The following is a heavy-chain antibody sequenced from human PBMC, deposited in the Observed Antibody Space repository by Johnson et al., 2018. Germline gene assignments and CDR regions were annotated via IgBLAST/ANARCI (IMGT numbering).Heavy chain of an antibody. CDR1: GFTFSNYW. V-gene: IGHV3-74*01. J-gene: IGHJ3*02. Sequence: VQLQESGGGLVQPGGSLRLSCAASGFTFSNYWMHWVRQASGKGLVWVSRINTDGSNIGYADSVKGRFAISRDNAKNTLYLQMDSRRAEDTAVYYCGRTVNIDWRNAFHIWGQGTMVTVSS. CDR3: GRTVNIDWRNAFHI. CDR2: INTDGSNI. D-gene: IGHD3-9*01.